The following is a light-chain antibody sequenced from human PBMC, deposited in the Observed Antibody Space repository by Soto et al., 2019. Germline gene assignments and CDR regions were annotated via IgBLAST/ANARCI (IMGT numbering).Light chain of an antibody. CDR1: SSNIGASYD. CDR2: SDN. J-gene: IGLJ2*01. Sequence: QSVLTQPPSVSGAPGQRVTISCTGSSSNIGASYDVHWYQQLPGAAPKVLIHSDNNRPAGVPDRFSGSKSGTSASLDISGLQAEDEGDYHCQSFDRSLGHPVFGGGTKLTVL. CDR3: QSFDRSLGHPV. V-gene: IGLV1-40*01.